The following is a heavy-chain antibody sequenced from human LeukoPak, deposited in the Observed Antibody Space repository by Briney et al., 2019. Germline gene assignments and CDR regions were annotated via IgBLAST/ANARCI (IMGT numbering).Heavy chain of an antibody. V-gene: IGHV4-30-4*01. CDR3: ARGRMVAAIEYFQH. D-gene: IGHD2-15*01. Sequence: PSETLSLTCTVSGGSISSGDYYWSWIRQPPGKGLEWIGYIYYSGSTNYNPSLKSRVTISVDTSKNQFSLKLSSVTAADTAVYYCARGRMVAAIEYFQHWGQGTLVTVSS. CDR2: IYYSGST. J-gene: IGHJ1*01. CDR1: GGSISSGDYY.